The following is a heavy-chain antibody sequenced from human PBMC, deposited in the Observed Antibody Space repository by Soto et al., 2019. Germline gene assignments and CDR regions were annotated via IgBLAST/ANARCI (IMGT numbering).Heavy chain of an antibody. D-gene: IGHD4-17*01. CDR2: VYYRGRS. CDR1: GGSISSSSYY. J-gene: IGHJ4*02. CDR3: VSQRTTVLTQAYFDY. Sequence: PSETLSLTCTVSGGSISSSSYYWFWIRQSPGKGLEWIGSVYYRGRSYSKSSVKSRVTISVDTSKNQFSLNFNSVTASDTALYYCVSQRTTVLTQAYFDYWGPGALVTVS. V-gene: IGHV4-39*01.